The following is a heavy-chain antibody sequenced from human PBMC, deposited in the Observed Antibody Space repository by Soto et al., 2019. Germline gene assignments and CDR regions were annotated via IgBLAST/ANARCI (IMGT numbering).Heavy chain of an antibody. CDR3: AREWNDGSWFDP. CDR2: IYYSGST. Sequence: PSETLSLTCTVSGGSISSGDYYWSWIRQPPGKGLEWIGYIYYSGSTYYNPSLKSRVTISVDTSKNQFSLKLSSVTAADTAVYYCAREWNDGSWFDPWGQGTLVTVCS. CDR1: GGSISSGDYY. D-gene: IGHD1-1*01. J-gene: IGHJ5*02. V-gene: IGHV4-30-4*01.